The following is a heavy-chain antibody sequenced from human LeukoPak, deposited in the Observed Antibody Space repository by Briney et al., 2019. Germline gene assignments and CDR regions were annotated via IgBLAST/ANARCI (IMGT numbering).Heavy chain of an antibody. J-gene: IGHJ4*02. Sequence: GGSLRLSCAASGFTFSSYGMHWVRQAPGKGLEWVAVIWYDGTNKYYADSVKGRFAISRDNSKNTLFLQMNSLRAEDTAVYYCARAAYDSSGYLTLWGQGTLVTVSS. CDR2: IWYDGTNK. CDR1: GFTFSSYG. V-gene: IGHV3-33*01. CDR3: ARAAYDSSGYLTL. D-gene: IGHD3-22*01.